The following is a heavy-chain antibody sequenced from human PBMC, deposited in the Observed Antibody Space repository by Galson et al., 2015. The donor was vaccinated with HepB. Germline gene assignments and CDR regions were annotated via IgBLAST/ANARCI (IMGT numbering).Heavy chain of an antibody. D-gene: IGHD4/OR15-4a*01. V-gene: IGHV1-2*02. CDR3: ARSMPIPGTMVHAFDL. CDR1: GYTFTGYY. J-gene: IGHJ3*01. Sequence: SVKVSCKASGYTFTGYYVHWVRQAPGQGLEWMGWINPNTSDTKSAQKFQGRVTMTLETSISTAYMELSRLRSDDMAVYYCARSMPIPGTMVHAFDLWGQGTLVTVSS. CDR2: INPNTSDT.